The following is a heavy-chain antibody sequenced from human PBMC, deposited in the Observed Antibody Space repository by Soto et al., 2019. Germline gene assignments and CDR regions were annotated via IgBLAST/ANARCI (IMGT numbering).Heavy chain of an antibody. D-gene: IGHD4-17*01. CDR2: INHSGST. CDR3: ARQSDYGDYYFDY. CDR1: GGSFSGYY. J-gene: IGHJ4*02. Sequence: QVQLQQWGAGLLKPSETLSLTCAVYGGSFSGYYWSWIRQPPGKGLEWIGEINHSGSTNYNPSLKSRDTISVDTSKNQFSLKLSSVTAADTAVYYCARQSDYGDYYFDYWGQGTLVTVSS. V-gene: IGHV4-34*01.